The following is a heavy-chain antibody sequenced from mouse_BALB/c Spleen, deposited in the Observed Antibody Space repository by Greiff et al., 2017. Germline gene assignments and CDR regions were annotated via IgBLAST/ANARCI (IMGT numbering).Heavy chain of an antibody. CDR1: GFTFSSYA. CDR3: ARGRGIYDGYYFDY. J-gene: IGHJ2*01. CDR2: ISSGGST. V-gene: IGHV5-6-5*01. D-gene: IGHD2-3*01. Sequence: DVMLVESGGGLVKPGGSLKLSCAASGFTFSSYAMSWVRQTPEKRLEWVASISSGGSTYYPDSVKGRFTISRDNARNILYLQMSSLRSEDTAMYYCARGRGIYDGYYFDYWGQGTTLTVSS.